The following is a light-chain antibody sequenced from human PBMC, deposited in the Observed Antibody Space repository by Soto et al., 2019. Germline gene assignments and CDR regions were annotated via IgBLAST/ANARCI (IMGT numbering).Light chain of an antibody. CDR1: SSDVGAYNY. CDR2: HVT. J-gene: IGLJ1*01. V-gene: IGLV2-14*01. Sequence: QSALTQPASVSGSLGQSITISCSGTSSDVGAYNYVSWYQPYPGKAPKLLIYHVTDRPSGVSNRFSGAKSGNTASLTISGLQADDEADYYCCSYTNSNTFVFGPGIKLTVL. CDR3: CSYTNSNTFV.